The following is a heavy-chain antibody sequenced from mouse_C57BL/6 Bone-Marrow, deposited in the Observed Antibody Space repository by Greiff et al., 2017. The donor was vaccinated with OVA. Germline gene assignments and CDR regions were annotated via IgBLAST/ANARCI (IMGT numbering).Heavy chain of an antibody. Sequence: EVMLVESGGDLVKPGGSLKLSCAASGFTFSSYGMSWVRQTPDKRLEWVATISSGGSYTYYPDSVKGRFTISRDNATNTLYLQMSSRKSEDTAMYYCARHYYGRSYYWGQGTTLTVSS. J-gene: IGHJ2*01. V-gene: IGHV5-6*02. D-gene: IGHD1-1*01. CDR3: ARHYYGRSYY. CDR1: GFTFSSYG. CDR2: ISSGGSYT.